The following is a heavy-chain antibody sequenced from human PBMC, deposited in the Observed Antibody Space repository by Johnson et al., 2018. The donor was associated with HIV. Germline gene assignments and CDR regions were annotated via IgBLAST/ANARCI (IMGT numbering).Heavy chain of an antibody. Sequence: VQLVESGGGLIQPGGSLRLSCAASGFTVSSNYMSWVRQAPGKGLEWVSVIYSGGSTGYADSVKGRFTISRDNAKNSLYLQMNSLRAEDTALYYCARGAPEDIVVVPAAFDIWGQGTMVTVSS. J-gene: IGHJ3*02. CDR1: GFTVSSNY. V-gene: IGHV3-53*01. CDR2: IYSGGST. D-gene: IGHD2-2*01. CDR3: ARGAPEDIVVVPAAFDI.